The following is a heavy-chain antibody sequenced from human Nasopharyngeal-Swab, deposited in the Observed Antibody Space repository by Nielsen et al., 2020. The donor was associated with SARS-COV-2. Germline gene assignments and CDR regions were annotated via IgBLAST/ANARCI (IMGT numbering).Heavy chain of an antibody. J-gene: IGHJ5*02. CDR3: ARDRSPYGSGSYLWFDP. CDR2: ISAYSGNT. V-gene: IGHV1-18*01. D-gene: IGHD3-10*01. Sequence: WVRQAPGQGLEWMGWISAYSGNTNYVQKFQGRVTMTTDTSTSTAYMELRSLRSDDTAVYYCARDRSPYGSGSYLWFDPWGQGTLVTVSS.